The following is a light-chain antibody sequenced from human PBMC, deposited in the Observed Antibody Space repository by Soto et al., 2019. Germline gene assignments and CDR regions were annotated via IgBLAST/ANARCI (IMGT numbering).Light chain of an antibody. J-gene: IGLJ1*01. CDR3: QVWDNNGGHNYV. CDR1: NIGIYS. V-gene: IGLV3-21*02. CDR2: DGS. Sequence: SYELTQPPSVSVAPGQTARITCGGNNIGIYSVHWYQRRPGQAPVLVVYDGSDRPSGIPERFSGSNSGNTATLTIGRVEAADEADYYCQVWDNNGGHNYVFGTGTKVTVL.